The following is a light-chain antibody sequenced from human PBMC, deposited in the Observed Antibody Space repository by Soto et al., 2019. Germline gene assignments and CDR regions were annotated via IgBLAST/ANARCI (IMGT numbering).Light chain of an antibody. CDR2: GAS. Sequence: EIVLTQSPGTLSLSPGERATLSCRASQSVGSCSLAWYQQNPGQAPRLLIYGASNRATGIPDRFSGSGSGTDFTLTISRLEPEDFALYSCQQYGTSPRTFGQGTKLEIK. V-gene: IGKV3-20*01. CDR3: QQYGTSPRT. CDR1: QSVGSCS. J-gene: IGKJ2*01.